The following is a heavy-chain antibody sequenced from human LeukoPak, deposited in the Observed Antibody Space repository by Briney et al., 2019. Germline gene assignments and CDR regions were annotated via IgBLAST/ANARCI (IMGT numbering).Heavy chain of an antibody. V-gene: IGHV4-59*01. CDR1: GGSISSYY. CDR3: ALGLPNYYYYGMDV. D-gene: IGHD1-7*01. Sequence: PSETLSLTCTVSGGSISSYYWSWIRQPPGKGLEWIGYIYYSGSTNYNPSLKSRVTISVDTSKNQFSLKLSSVTAVDTAVYYCALGLPNYYYYGMDVWGQGTTVTVSS. CDR2: IYYSGST. J-gene: IGHJ6*02.